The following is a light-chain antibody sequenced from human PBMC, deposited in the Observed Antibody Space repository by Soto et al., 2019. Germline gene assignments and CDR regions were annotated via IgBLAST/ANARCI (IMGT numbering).Light chain of an antibody. CDR1: QSIRRS. V-gene: IGKV1-39*01. CDR2: AAS. CDR3: QQTYSSPRK. Sequence: DIQMTQSPSSLSASVADRVTITCRASQSIRRSLNWYQQKPGKAPNLLIYAASSLQTGVPSRFTGSGSGKDFTLTIRNLQPEDFAVYYFQQTYSSPRKFGKGTKVDLK. J-gene: IGKJ1*01.